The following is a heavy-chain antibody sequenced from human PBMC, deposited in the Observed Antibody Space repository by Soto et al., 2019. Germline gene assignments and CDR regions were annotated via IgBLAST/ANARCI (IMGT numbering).Heavy chain of an antibody. CDR2: ITVNGNS. V-gene: IGHV4-4*07. J-gene: IGHJ1*01. Sequence: QVQQLESGPGLVKPWDTLSLTCTVSGAYISDFSWSWIRQPAGKGLEWIGRITVNGNSQYNPSFRSRVTMSMDTSRNQFSLNLQSATAADTALYYCARESGENWTYEAHWGQGTLVTVSS. CDR3: ARESGENWTYEAH. CDR1: GAYISDFS. D-gene: IGHD1-7*01.